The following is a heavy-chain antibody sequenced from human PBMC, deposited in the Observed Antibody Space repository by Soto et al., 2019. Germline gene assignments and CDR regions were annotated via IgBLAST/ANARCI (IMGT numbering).Heavy chain of an antibody. D-gene: IGHD2-15*01. CDR2: INHSGST. Sequence: QVQLQQWGAGLLKPSETLSLTCAVYGGSFSGYYWSWIRQPPGKGLEWIGEINHSGSTNYNPSLKSRVTISVDTSENQFSLKRSSVTAADTAVYYCARGPVVVAATRARGSYFQHWGQGTLVTVSS. CDR1: GGSFSGYY. V-gene: IGHV4-34*01. CDR3: ARGPVVVAATRARGSYFQH. J-gene: IGHJ1*01.